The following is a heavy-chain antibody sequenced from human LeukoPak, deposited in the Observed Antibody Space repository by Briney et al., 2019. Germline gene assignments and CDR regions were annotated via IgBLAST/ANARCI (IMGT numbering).Heavy chain of an antibody. Sequence: GGSLRLSCAASGFTFSNYAMHWVRQAPGKGLEWVAVISYDGSNKYYTDSVRGRFTISGDSSKNTLYLQINGLRGDDTAVYYCAKSGGQWGQGTLVTVSS. D-gene: IGHD6-19*01. CDR1: GFTFSNYA. V-gene: IGHV3-30*04. CDR2: ISYDGSNK. CDR3: AKSGGQ. J-gene: IGHJ4*02.